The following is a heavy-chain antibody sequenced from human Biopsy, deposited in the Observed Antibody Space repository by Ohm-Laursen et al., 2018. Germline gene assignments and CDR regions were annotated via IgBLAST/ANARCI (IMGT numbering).Heavy chain of an antibody. CDR1: GGTFSNYA. CDR2: IIAVSGLV. V-gene: IGHV1-69*10. CDR3: ATPFQYYDSWGGYPPFDH. Sequence: ASVKVACKASGGTFSNYAISWVRQAPGEGLEWMGGIIAVSGLVNYAPKFQGRVSITADKSTTTAYMELSNLKSEDTAVYYCATPFQYYDSWGGYPPFDHWGQGTLVTVSS. D-gene: IGHD3-3*01. J-gene: IGHJ4*02.